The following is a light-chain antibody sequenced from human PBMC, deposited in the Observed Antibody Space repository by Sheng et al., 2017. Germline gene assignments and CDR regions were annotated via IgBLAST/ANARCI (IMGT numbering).Light chain of an antibody. J-gene: IGKJ4*01. CDR3: QQYGSLIS. Sequence: EVVLTQSPGTLSLSPGESATLSCRASQSISSSYLAWYQQKPGQAPRLLIYGPSTRGTGVPDRFGGSGSGTDFTLTISRLEPEDFAVYYCQQYGSLISFGGGTKVEIK. V-gene: IGKV3-20*01. CDR2: GPS. CDR1: QSISSSY.